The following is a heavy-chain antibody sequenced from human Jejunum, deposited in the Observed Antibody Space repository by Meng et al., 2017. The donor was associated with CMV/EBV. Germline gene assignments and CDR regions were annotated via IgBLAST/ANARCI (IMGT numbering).Heavy chain of an antibody. D-gene: IGHD3-10*01. CDR1: GFTLNSYG. Sequence: GFTLNSYGMNWVRQAPGKGLEWVSSISPTSVYRYYAESLQGRFTISRDNSKNTAFLHLNSLRPEDTGLYFCARDRAVQGRWNYFASWGQGTLVTVSS. V-gene: IGHV3-21*03. CDR2: ISPTSVYR. CDR3: ARDRAVQGRWNYFAS. J-gene: IGHJ4*02.